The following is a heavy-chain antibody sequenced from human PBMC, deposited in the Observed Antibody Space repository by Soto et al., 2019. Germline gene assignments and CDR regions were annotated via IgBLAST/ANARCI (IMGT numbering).Heavy chain of an antibody. Sequence: QVQLEQSGAEVKKPGSSVKVSCKASGGTFITSAISWVRQAPGQGLEWMGRIMPIFRTPDYAQKLQGRVTITADESTSTAYMELSGLRSDDTAVYYCARDKDRQQLGGNYYYLLDVWGQGTTVTVSS. CDR2: IMPIFRTP. CDR3: ARDKDRQQLGGNYYYLLDV. D-gene: IGHD3-3*02. J-gene: IGHJ6*02. CDR1: GGTFITSA. V-gene: IGHV1-69*13.